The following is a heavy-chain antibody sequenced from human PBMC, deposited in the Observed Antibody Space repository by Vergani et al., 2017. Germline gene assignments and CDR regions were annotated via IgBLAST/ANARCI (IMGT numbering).Heavy chain of an antibody. CDR2: IYYSGST. Sequence: QLQLQESGQGLVKPSETLSLTCTVSGGSISSSSYYWGWIRQPPGKGLEWIGSIYYSGSTYYNPSLKSRVTISVDTSKNQFSLKLSSVTAADTAVYYCARQKGDSYAPLLWAFDIWGQGTMVTVSS. D-gene: IGHD2-21*01. V-gene: IGHV4-39*01. J-gene: IGHJ3*02. CDR1: GGSISSSSYY. CDR3: ARQKGDSYAPLLWAFDI.